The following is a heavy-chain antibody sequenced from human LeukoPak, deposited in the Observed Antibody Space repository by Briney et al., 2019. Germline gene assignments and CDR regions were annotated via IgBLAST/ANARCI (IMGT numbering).Heavy chain of an antibody. CDR3: ARTLYCSSTSCSAPFDY. J-gene: IGHJ4*02. CDR2: IIPIFGTA. V-gene: IGHV1-69*13. Sequence: GASVTVPCKASGGTFSSYAISWVRQSPGQGLEWMGGIIPIFGTANYAQKFQGRVTITADESTSTAYMELSSLRSEDTAVYYCARTLYCSSTSCSAPFDYWGQGTLVTVSS. D-gene: IGHD2-2*01. CDR1: GGTFSSYA.